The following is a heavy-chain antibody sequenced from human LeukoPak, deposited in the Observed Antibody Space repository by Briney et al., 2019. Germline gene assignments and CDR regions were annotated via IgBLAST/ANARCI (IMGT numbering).Heavy chain of an antibody. CDR3: ARPSGSLNLDY. CDR1: GFTFSSYN. V-gene: IGHV3-21*01. Sequence: GGSLRLSCAASGFTFSSYNMNWVRQAPGKGLEWVSSISTSSSYIYYADSVKGRFTISRDNAKNSLYLHMNSLRAEDAAVYYCARPSGSLNLDYWGQGTLVTVSS. D-gene: IGHD1-26*01. J-gene: IGHJ4*02. CDR2: ISTSSSYI.